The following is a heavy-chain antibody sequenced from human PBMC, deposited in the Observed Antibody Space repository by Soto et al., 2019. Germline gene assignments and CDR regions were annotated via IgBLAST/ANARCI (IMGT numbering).Heavy chain of an antibody. D-gene: IGHD1-1*01. CDR1: GYTFGDHD. CDR2: MNPNSGDT. V-gene: IGHV1-8*01. Sequence: QVQLVQSGAEVKKPGASVKVSCKASGYTFGDHDINWVRQATGQGPEWLGWMNPNSGDTGYAQNFQGRVTMTRDTSIRTAYMELSSLRSEDTAVYYCARVGGNWNDDYFDYWGQGTLVTVSS. CDR3: ARVGGNWNDDYFDY. J-gene: IGHJ4*02.